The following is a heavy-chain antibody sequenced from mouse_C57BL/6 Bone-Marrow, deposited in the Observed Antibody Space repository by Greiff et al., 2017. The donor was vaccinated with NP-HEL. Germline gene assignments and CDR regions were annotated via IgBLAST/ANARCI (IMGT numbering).Heavy chain of an antibody. Sequence: VQLQQSGSLLARPGASVKMSCKTSGYTFTSYSIHWVKQRPGQGLEWIGAIYPGNSDTSYNQKFKGKAKLTAVTSASTAYMELSSLTNEDSAVYYCTGGIWFAYWGQGTLVTVSA. CDR2: IYPGNSDT. CDR1: GYTFTSYS. V-gene: IGHV1-5*01. CDR3: TGGIWFAY. J-gene: IGHJ3*01.